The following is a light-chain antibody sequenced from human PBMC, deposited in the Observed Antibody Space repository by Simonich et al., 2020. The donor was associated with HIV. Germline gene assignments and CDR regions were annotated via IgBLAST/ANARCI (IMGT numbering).Light chain of an antibody. CDR1: QGISSY. Sequence: IQLTQSPSFLSASVVDRVTLTCRASQGISSYLAWYQQKPGKAPKLMIYAATTLQSGVPSRFSGSGSGTEFTLTISSLQPEDFATYYCQHLNSFPLTFGPGTKVDIK. V-gene: IGKV1-9*01. CDR2: AAT. J-gene: IGKJ3*01. CDR3: QHLNSFPLT.